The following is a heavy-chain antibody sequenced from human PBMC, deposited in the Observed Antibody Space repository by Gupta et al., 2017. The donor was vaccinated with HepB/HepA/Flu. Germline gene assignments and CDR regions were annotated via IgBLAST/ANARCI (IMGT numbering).Heavy chain of an antibody. CDR3: AKSGHQLLYTLNWFDP. J-gene: IGHJ5*02. CDR1: GFTFSSCA. CDR2: FSGNGGGT. D-gene: IGHD2-2*02. V-gene: IGHV3-23*01. Sequence: EVQLLESGGGLVQPGGSLRLSCAASGFTFSSCAMSWVRQAPGKGLEWVSAFSGNGGGTSHADSVKGRFTISRDNSKNMLYLQINSLRAEDTAVYYCAKSGHQLLYTLNWFDPWGQGTLVTVSS.